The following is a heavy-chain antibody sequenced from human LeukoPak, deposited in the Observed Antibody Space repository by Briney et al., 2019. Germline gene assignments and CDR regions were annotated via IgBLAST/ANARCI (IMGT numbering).Heavy chain of an antibody. J-gene: IGHJ4*02. CDR3: ARDHDYGPDY. Sequence: ASVTVSCKASGYTFTVHYLHWLRQAPGQGLEWMGWIKPDSGATNFAQNSQGRVTMTSDTSINTAYMELRSLTSDDTAMYYCARDHDYGPDYWGQGTLVTVSA. CDR2: IKPDSGAT. V-gene: IGHV1-2*02. CDR1: GYTFTVHY. D-gene: IGHD4/OR15-4a*01.